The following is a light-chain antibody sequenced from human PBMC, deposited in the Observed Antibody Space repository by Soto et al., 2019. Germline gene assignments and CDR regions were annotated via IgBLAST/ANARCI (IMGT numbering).Light chain of an antibody. CDR3: NSYREDHPRFYV. V-gene: IGLV2-14*03. Sequence: QSALTQPASVSGSPGQSITISCTGTHSDIGNYNYVSWYQHLPGKAPKLMIYDVGSRPSGVSSLFSGSKSGNTASLAISGLQAEDEADYYCNSYREDHPRFYVFGTGTKLTVL. J-gene: IGLJ1*01. CDR2: DVG. CDR1: HSDIGNYNY.